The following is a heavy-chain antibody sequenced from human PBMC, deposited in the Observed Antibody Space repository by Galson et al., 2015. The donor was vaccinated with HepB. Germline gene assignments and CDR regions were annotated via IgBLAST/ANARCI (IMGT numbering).Heavy chain of an antibody. Sequence: SLRLSCAASGFTFSSYAMSWVRQAPGKGLEWVSAISGSGGSTYYADSVKGRFTISRDNSKNTLYLQMNSLRAEDTAVYYCAKADGPTMIVVVIHDYWGQGTLVTVSS. V-gene: IGHV3-23*01. CDR1: GFTFSSYA. CDR3: AKADGPTMIVVVIHDY. CDR2: ISGSGGST. D-gene: IGHD3-22*01. J-gene: IGHJ4*02.